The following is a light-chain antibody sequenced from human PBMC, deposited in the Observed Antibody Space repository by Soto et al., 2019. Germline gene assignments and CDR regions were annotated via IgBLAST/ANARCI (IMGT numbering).Light chain of an antibody. CDR2: DVI. CDR3: TSYTSSSTYV. Sequence: QSALTQPASVSGSPGQSITISCTGTSSDVGDYNFVSWYQHHPGKAPKLMIYDVINRPSGVSNRFSGSKSSNTASLTISGLQAEDEADYYCTSYTSSSTYVFGTGTQLTVL. V-gene: IGLV2-14*01. CDR1: SSDVGDYNF. J-gene: IGLJ1*01.